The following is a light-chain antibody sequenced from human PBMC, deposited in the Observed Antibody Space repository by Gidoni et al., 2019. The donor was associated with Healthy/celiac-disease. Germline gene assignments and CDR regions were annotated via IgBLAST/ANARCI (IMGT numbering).Light chain of an antibody. J-gene: IGKJ4*01. CDR1: QSVSSN. CDR2: GAS. V-gene: IGKV3-15*01. Sequence: EILMTQSPATLSMSPGERATLSCRASQSVSSNLAWYQQKPGQAPRLLIHGASTRATGIPARFSGSGYGTEFTLTISSLQSEDFAVYYCQQYNNWLTFGGGTKVEIK. CDR3: QQYNNWLT.